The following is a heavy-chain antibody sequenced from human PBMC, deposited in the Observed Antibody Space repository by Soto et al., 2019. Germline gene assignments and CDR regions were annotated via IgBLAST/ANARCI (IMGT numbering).Heavy chain of an antibody. Sequence: SQPLSLTYAISGDSVSINSAAWTWIRQSPSRGLEWLGRTYYRSKWYNNYAVSVKSRITINPDTSKNQFSLQLNSVTPGDTAVYYCARDRLGDGYNDYWGQGTLVTSPQ. V-gene: IGHV6-1*01. J-gene: IGHJ4*02. CDR2: TYYRSKWYN. D-gene: IGHD5-12*01. CDR3: ARDRLGDGYNDY. CDR1: GDSVSINSAA.